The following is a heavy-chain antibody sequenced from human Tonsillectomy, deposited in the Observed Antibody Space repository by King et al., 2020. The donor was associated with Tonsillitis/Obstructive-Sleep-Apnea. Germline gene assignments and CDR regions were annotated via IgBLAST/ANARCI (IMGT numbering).Heavy chain of an antibody. Sequence: QLVQSGGGVVQPGRSLRLYCAASGFTFSSYGMHWVGQAPGKGLEWVAVISYDGSNKYYADSVKGRFTISRDNSKNTLYLQMNSLRAEDTAVYYCAKDRQRAARNYYYMDVWGKGTTVTVSS. D-gene: IGHD6-6*01. V-gene: IGHV3-30*18. CDR1: GFTFSSYG. CDR2: ISYDGSNK. J-gene: IGHJ6*03. CDR3: AKDRQRAARNYYYMDV.